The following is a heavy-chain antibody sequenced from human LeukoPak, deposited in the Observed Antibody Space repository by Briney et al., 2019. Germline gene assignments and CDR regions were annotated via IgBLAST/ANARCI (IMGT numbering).Heavy chain of an antibody. CDR1: GVSFSSYY. Sequence: KPSETLSLTCTVSGVSFSSYYWSWIRQPPGKGLEWIGSIYYSGSTDYNPSLKSRVTISVDTSKNQFSLKLSSVTAADTAVYYCARGRIARLPYFDYWGQGTLVTVSS. V-gene: IGHV4-59*01. CDR3: ARGRIARLPYFDY. J-gene: IGHJ4*02. CDR2: IYYSGST. D-gene: IGHD5-18*01.